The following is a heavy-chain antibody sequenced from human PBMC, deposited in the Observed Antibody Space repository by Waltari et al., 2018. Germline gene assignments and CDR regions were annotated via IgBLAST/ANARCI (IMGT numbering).Heavy chain of an antibody. CDR1: GYTFTSYY. J-gene: IGHJ3*02. CDR2: INPSGGST. D-gene: IGHD3-22*01. V-gene: IGHV1-46*01. CDR3: ARERNYYDSSGYYYEGAFDI. Sequence: QVQLVQSGAEVKKPGASVKVSCKASGYTFTSYYMHWVRQAPGQGLEWMGIINPSGGSTSYAQKFQGRVTMTRDTSTSTVYMELSSLRSEDTAVYYCARERNYYDSSGYYYEGAFDIWGQGTMVTVSS.